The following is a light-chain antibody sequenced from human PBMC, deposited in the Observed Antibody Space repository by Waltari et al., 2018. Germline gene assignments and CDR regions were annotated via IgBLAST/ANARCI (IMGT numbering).Light chain of an antibody. J-gene: IGLJ1*01. CDR1: SSTIGSSF. CDR2: EYQ. V-gene: IGLV1-40*01. CDR3: LSYANSPSSHYI. Sequence: QSVLTQPPSVSGAPGQRVTISCPGSSSTIGSSFVSWYQQVPGTTPRLLIYEYQRRASGVSDRFSGSRSGSSASLTITGLQTEDEADYYCLSYANSPSSHYIFGPGT.